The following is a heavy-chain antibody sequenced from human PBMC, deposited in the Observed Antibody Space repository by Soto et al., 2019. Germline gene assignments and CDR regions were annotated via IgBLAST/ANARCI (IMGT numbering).Heavy chain of an antibody. V-gene: IGHV3-9*01. J-gene: IGHJ6*02. CDR3: AKDNGGYSGYGMDV. CDR2: ISWNSGSI. CDR1: GFTFDDYA. Sequence: SLRLSCAASGFTFDDYAMHWVRQAPGKGLEWVSGISWNSGSIGYADSVKGRFTISGDNAKNSLYLQMNSLRAEDTALYYCAKDNGGYSGYGMDVWGQGTTVTVSS. D-gene: IGHD3-22*01.